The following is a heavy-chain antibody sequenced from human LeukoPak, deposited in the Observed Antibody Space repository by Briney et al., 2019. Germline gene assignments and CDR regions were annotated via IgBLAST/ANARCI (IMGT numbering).Heavy chain of an antibody. CDR3: ARGSPYYGDYQRWFDP. D-gene: IGHD4-17*01. V-gene: IGHV1-8*01. Sequence: ASVKVSCKASGYTFTSYDINWVRQATGQGLEWMGWMNPNSGNTGYAQKFQGRVTMTRNTSISTAYMELSSLRSEDTAVYYCARGSPYYGDYQRWFDPWGQGTLVTVSS. CDR2: MNPNSGNT. CDR1: GYTFTSYD. J-gene: IGHJ5*02.